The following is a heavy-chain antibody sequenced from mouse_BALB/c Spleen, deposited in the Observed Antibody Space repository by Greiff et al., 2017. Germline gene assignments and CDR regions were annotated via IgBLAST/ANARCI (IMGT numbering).Heavy chain of an antibody. V-gene: IGHV2-2*02. Sequence: VKLMESGPGLVQPSQSLSITCTVSGFSLTSYGVHWVRQSPGKGLEWLGVIWSGGSTDYNAAFISRLSISKDNSKSQVFFKMNSLQANDTAIYYCASLYHGNTGGYAMDYWGQGTSVTVSS. CDR3: ASLYHGNTGGYAMDY. J-gene: IGHJ4*01. CDR1: GFSLTSYG. CDR2: IWSGGST. D-gene: IGHD2-1*01.